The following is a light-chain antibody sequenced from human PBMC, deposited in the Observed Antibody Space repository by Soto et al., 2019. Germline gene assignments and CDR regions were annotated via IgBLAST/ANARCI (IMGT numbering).Light chain of an antibody. Sequence: VMTQSPATLAVSPGERATLSCWASQSVAENLAWYQQKPGQAPRLLIFGASIRATGIPARFSGSGSGTEFSLTISSLQSEDFAVYYCQQYNNWPVTFGQGTRLEIK. V-gene: IGKV3-15*01. CDR2: GAS. CDR3: QQYNNWPVT. J-gene: IGKJ5*01. CDR1: QSVAEN.